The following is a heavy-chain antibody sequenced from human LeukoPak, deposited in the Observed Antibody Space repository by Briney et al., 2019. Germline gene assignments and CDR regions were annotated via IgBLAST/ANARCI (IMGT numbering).Heavy chain of an antibody. J-gene: IGHJ3*01. V-gene: IGHV3-23*01. Sequence: GGSLRLSCAASGFTFSSYAMNWVRQAPGKGLEWVSTISGSGGGTYYADSVKGRFTISRDNSENTVYLQMNSLRAEDTAVYYCARRLYCSGTSCYTGPDAFDVWGQGTVVTVSS. CDR2: ISGSGGGT. CDR3: ARRLYCSGTSCYTGPDAFDV. CDR1: GFTFSSYA. D-gene: IGHD2-2*02.